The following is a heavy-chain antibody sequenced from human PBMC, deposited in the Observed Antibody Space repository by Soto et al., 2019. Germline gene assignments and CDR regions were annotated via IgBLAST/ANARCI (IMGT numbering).Heavy chain of an antibody. Sequence: GGSLRLSCAASGFSFSSYAMSWVRQAPGKGLEWVSTMSGTSGTTYYADSVKGRFTISRDNSENTLFLQMNSLRAEDTAIYYCAKEYNWNDYFDFWGQGTPVTVSS. J-gene: IGHJ4*02. D-gene: IGHD1-20*01. CDR2: MSGTSGTT. CDR1: GFSFSSYA. CDR3: AKEYNWNDYFDF. V-gene: IGHV3-23*01.